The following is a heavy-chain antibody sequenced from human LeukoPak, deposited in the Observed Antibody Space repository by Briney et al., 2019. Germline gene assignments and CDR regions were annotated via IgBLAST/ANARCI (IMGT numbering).Heavy chain of an antibody. Sequence: GASVKVSCKASGYTFTKYYMKWVRQAPGQGLDWMGIMHPTGDSTNYAQKFQGRVTLTRDTSTGTFYMELSSLTSEDTAVYYCARHDFDLPMIYSFFVHWGQGTLVTVSS. J-gene: IGHJ5*02. CDR2: MHPTGDST. V-gene: IGHV1-46*01. CDR1: GYTFTKYY. D-gene: IGHD3-3*01. CDR3: ARHDFDLPMIYSFFVH.